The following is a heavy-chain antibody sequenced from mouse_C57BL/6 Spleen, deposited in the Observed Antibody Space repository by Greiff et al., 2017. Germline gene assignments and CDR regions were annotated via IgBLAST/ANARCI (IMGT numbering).Heavy chain of an antibody. CDR2: IDPSDSYT. Sequence: QVQLQQSGAELVKPGASVKLSCKASGYTFTSYWMQWVKQRPGQGLEWIGEIDPSDSYTNYNQKFKGKATLTVDTSSSTAYMQLSSLTSEDSAVYYCARRGYGSYWYFDVWGTGTTVTVSS. D-gene: IGHD2-2*01. J-gene: IGHJ1*03. CDR1: GYTFTSYW. V-gene: IGHV1-50*01. CDR3: ARRGYGSYWYFDV.